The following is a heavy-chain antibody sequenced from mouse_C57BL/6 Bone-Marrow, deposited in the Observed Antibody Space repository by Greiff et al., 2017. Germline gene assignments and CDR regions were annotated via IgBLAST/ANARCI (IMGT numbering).Heavy chain of an antibody. CDR2: IYPGNSDT. CDR3: TRRRANCYAMDY. CDR1: GYTFTSYW. V-gene: IGHV1-5*01. J-gene: IGHJ4*01. Sequence: EVQLQQSGTVLARPGASVKMSCKTSGYTFTSYWMHWVKQRPGQGLEWIGAIYPGNSDTSYNQKFKGKAKLTAVTSASTAYMELSSLTNEDSAVYYCTRRRANCYAMDYWGQGTSVTVSS. D-gene: IGHD4-1*01.